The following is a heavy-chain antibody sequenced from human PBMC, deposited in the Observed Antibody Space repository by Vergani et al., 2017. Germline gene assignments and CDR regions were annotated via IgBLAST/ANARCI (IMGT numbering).Heavy chain of an antibody. J-gene: IGHJ4*02. Sequence: QVQLQESGPGLVKPSQTLSLTCTVSGGSISSGGYYWSWIRQHPGKGLEWIGYIYYSGSTYSNPSLKSRVTISVDTSKNQFSLKLSSVTAADTAVYYCARMATISWAFDYWGQGTLVTVSS. V-gene: IGHV4-31*03. CDR1: GGSISSGGYY. D-gene: IGHD5-24*01. CDR2: IYYSGST. CDR3: ARMATISWAFDY.